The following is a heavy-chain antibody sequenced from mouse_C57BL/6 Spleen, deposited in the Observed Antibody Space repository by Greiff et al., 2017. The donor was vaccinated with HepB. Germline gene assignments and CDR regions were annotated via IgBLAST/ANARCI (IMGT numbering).Heavy chain of an antibody. J-gene: IGHJ2*01. D-gene: IGHD1-1*01. Sequence: VQLQQSGAELVRPGTSVKMSCKASGYTFTNYWIGWAKQRPGHGLEWIGDIYPGGGYTNYNEKFKGKATLTPDKSSSTAYMQFSSRTSEDSAIYYCARGYGSSKYYFDYWGQGTTLTVSS. CDR2: IYPGGGYT. CDR1: GYTFTNYW. CDR3: ARGYGSSKYYFDY. V-gene: IGHV1-63*01.